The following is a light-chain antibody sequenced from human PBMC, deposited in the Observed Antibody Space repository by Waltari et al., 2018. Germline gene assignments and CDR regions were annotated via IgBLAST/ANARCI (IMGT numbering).Light chain of an antibody. CDR1: QSVSSN. CDR2: GAS. Sequence: EIVMTQSPATLSVSPGERATLSCRASQSVSSNLAWYQQKPGQAPRLLIYGASTRATGIPARFSGSVSGTEFTLTISSLQSEDFAVYYCQQYNNWPPWTFGQWTKVEIK. J-gene: IGKJ1*01. CDR3: QQYNNWPPWT. V-gene: IGKV3-15*01.